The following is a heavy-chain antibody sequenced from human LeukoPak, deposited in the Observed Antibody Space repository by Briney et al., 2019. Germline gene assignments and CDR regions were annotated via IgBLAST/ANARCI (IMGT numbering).Heavy chain of an antibody. D-gene: IGHD2-15*01. V-gene: IGHV1-2*02. CDR1: GYTFTGYY. Sequence: ASVKVSCQASGYTFTGYYMHWVRQAPGQGLEWMGWINPNSGGTNYAQKFQGRVTMTRDTSISTAYMELSRLRSDDTAVYYCARAEDIVVVVAATFDYWGQGTLVTVSS. CDR3: ARAEDIVVVVAATFDY. J-gene: IGHJ4*02. CDR2: INPNSGGT.